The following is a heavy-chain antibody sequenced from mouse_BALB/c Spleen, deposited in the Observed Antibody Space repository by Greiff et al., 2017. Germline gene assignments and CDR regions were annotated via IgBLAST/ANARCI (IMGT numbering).Heavy chain of an antibody. V-gene: IGHV5-17*02. D-gene: IGHD1-1*01. CDR3: ARSGYGSYAMDY. Sequence: DVKLVESGGGLVQPGGSRKLSCAASGFTFSSFGMHWVRQAPEKGLEWVAYISSGSSTIYYADTVKGRFTISRDNPKNTLFLQMTSLRSEDTAMYYCARSGYGSYAMDYWGQGTSVTVSS. CDR2: ISSGSSTI. J-gene: IGHJ4*01. CDR1: GFTFSSFG.